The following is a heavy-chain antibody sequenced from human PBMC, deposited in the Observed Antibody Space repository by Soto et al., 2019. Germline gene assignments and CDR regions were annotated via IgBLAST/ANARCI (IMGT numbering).Heavy chain of an antibody. V-gene: IGHV3-30*18. Sequence: QVQPVESGGGVVQPGRSLRLSCAASGFTFSDYAMHWVRQAPGKGLEWVAVISYDGSEKYHVDSVKGRFTISRDNSKNTLRLQMNSLRVDDTAMYYCAKALGELSPESYDYWGQGTLITVSS. CDR2: ISYDGSEK. CDR1: GFTFSDYA. J-gene: IGHJ4*02. D-gene: IGHD3-16*02. CDR3: AKALGELSPESYDY.